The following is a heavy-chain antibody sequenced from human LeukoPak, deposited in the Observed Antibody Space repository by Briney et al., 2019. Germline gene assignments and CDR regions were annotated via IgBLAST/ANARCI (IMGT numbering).Heavy chain of an antibody. Sequence: SVKVSCTASGGTFSSYAISWVRQAPGQGLEWMGGIIPIFGTANYAQKFQGRVTITADESTSTAYMGLSSLRSEDTAVYYCASSAYCGGDCYSGAFDIWGQGTMVTVSS. V-gene: IGHV1-69*13. D-gene: IGHD2-21*02. J-gene: IGHJ3*02. CDR1: GGTFSSYA. CDR2: IIPIFGTA. CDR3: ASSAYCGGDCYSGAFDI.